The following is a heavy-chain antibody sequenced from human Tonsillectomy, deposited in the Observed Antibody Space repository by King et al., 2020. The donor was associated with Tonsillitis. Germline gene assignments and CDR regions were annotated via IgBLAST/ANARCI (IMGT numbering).Heavy chain of an antibody. D-gene: IGHD6-13*01. CDR2: IYYSGST. J-gene: IGHJ5*02. V-gene: IGHV4-59*01. CDR1: GGSISTYY. CDR3: ARLHGAPSGDSNSWFDYNWFDP. Sequence: VQLQESGPGLVKPSETLSLTCSVSGGSISTYYWSWIRQPPGKGLEWIGYIYYSGSTNYNPSLKSRVTISVDTSKNQFSLKLGSVTAADTAVYYCARLHGAPSGDSNSWFDYNWFDPWGQGTLVTVSS.